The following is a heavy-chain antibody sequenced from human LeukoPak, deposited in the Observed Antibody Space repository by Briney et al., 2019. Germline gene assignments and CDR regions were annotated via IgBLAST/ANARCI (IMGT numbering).Heavy chain of an antibody. J-gene: IGHJ5*02. CDR3: ARDPGAVTTPSNWFDP. Sequence: GGSLRLSCAVSGFSVTNNYMSWVRQATGKALECVSVFYVGGATYYADSVKGRFTISRDNAKNALYLQMNSLRAEDTAVYYCARDPGAVTTPSNWFDPWGQGTLVTVSS. CDR1: GFSVTNNY. CDR2: FYVGGAT. V-gene: IGHV3-53*01. D-gene: IGHD4-17*01.